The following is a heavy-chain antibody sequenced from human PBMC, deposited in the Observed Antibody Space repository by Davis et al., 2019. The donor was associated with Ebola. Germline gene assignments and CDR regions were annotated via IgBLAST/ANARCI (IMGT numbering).Heavy chain of an antibody. D-gene: IGHD3-22*01. J-gene: IGHJ3*02. CDR1: GFTFSNYA. V-gene: IGHV3-23*01. CDR3: ARTYYYDSRGYRNAFDI. CDR2: ISESGGTT. Sequence: GESLKISCAASGFTFSNYAMTWVRQAPGKGLEWVSSISESGGTTYYADSVKGRFTISRDNSKNTLYLQMNSLRAEDTAVYYCARTYYYDSRGYRNAFDIWGQGTMVTVSS.